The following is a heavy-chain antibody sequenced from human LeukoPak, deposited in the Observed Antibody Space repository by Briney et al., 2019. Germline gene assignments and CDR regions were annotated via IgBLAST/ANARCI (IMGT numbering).Heavy chain of an antibody. Sequence: SETLSLTCAVYGGSFSGYYWSWIRQPPGKGLEWIGEINHSGSTSYNPSLKSRVTISVDTSNNQFSLKLSSVDAADTAVYYCARGTRLLWLGELLAWFDPWGQGTLVTVSS. CDR2: INHSGST. J-gene: IGHJ5*02. CDR3: ARGTRLLWLGELLAWFDP. V-gene: IGHV4-34*01. CDR1: GGSFSGYY. D-gene: IGHD3-10*01.